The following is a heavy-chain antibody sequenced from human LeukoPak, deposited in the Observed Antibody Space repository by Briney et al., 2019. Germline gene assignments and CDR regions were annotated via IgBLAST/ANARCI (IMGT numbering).Heavy chain of an antibody. Sequence: PGGSLRLSCAASGFTVSSNYMSWVRQAPGKGLEWVGFIRSKAYGGTTEYAASVKGRFTISRDDSKSIAYLQMNSLKTEDTAVYYCTRVGKIDILTGYYNVGQKDAFDIWGQGTMVTVSS. J-gene: IGHJ3*02. CDR1: GFTVSSNY. D-gene: IGHD3-9*01. CDR2: IRSKAYGGTT. CDR3: TRVGKIDILTGYYNVGQKDAFDI. V-gene: IGHV3-49*04.